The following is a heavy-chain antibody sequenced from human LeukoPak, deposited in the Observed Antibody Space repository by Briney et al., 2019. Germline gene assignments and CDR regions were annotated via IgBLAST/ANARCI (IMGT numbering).Heavy chain of an antibody. CDR1: GYTFTSYG. V-gene: IGHV1-18*01. CDR3: ARDQPSCSGPSCYTYYYYGMDV. J-gene: IGHJ6*02. Sequence: GASVKVSCKASGYTFTSYGFSWVRQGPGQGLEWLGWIGASNGYTNYAQKVQGRVTLTTDTSTSTAYMELRSLRSDDTAVYYCARDQPSCSGPSCYTYYYYGMDVWGQGTTVTVSS. D-gene: IGHD2-2*02. CDR2: IGASNGYT.